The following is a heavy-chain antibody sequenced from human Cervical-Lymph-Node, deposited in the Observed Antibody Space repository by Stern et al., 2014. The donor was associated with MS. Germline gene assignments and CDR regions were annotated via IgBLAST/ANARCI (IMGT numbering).Heavy chain of an antibody. J-gene: IGHJ4*02. CDR3: ASSGSYARYYFDS. V-gene: IGHV4-31*03. CDR2: VDDIGSS. CDR1: CVSINNGDHY. Sequence: VQLVESGPGLVKPSQTLSLTCTVSCVSINNGDHYWSWIRLHPGKGLVWLGYVDDIGSSFYNPSHKSRVTISLDTSKNHFSLNLSSGTAADTAMYYCASSGSYARYYFDSWGQGTLVTVSS. D-gene: IGHD1-26*01.